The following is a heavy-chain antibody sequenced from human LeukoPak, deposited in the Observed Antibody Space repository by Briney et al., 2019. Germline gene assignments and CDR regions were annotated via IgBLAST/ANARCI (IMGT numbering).Heavy chain of an antibody. Sequence: PSETLSLTCTVSSGSITNYYWSWIRQPPGKGLEWIGSIYYSGNTNYNPSLKSRVTISVDTSKKQFSLKLSSVTAADTAVYYCARSKDILTGYCFDYWGQGTLVTVSS. D-gene: IGHD3-9*01. V-gene: IGHV4-59*01. CDR2: IYYSGNT. CDR1: SGSITNYY. CDR3: ARSKDILTGYCFDY. J-gene: IGHJ4*02.